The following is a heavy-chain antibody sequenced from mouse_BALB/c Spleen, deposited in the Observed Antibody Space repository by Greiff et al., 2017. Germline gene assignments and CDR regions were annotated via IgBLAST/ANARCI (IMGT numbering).Heavy chain of an antibody. CDR1: GFTFSSYA. CDR3: ARHAARAHYFDY. D-gene: IGHD3-1*01. J-gene: IGHJ2*01. Sequence: EVMLVESGGGLVKPGGSLKLSCAASGFTFSSYAMSWVRQTPEKRLEWVATIGSGGSYTYYPDSVKGRFTISRDNAKNTLYLQMSSLRSEDTAMYYCARHAARAHYFDYWGQGTTLTVSS. CDR2: IGSGGSYT. V-gene: IGHV5-9-3*01.